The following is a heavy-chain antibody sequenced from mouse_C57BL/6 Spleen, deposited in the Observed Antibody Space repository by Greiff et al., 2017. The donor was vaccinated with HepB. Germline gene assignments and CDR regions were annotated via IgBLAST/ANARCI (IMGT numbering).Heavy chain of an antibody. Sequence: EVQLQQSGPVLVKPGASVKMSCKASGYTFTDYYMNWVKQSHGKSLEWIGVINPYNGGTSYNQKFKGKATLTVDKSSSTAYMELNSLTSEDSAVYYCARGTNRAMDYWGQGTSVTVSS. CDR2: INPYNGGT. CDR1: GYTFTDYY. V-gene: IGHV1-19*01. D-gene: IGHD1-3*01. J-gene: IGHJ4*01. CDR3: ARGTNRAMDY.